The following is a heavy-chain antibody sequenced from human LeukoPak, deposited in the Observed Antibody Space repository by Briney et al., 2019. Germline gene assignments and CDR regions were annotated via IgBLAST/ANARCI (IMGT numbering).Heavy chain of an antibody. D-gene: IGHD3-22*01. Sequence: GGSLRLSCAASGFTFSSYAMSWVRQAPGKGLEWVSAISNDGGGTNYADFVRGRFTISRDNSKNTLFLQMNSLRAEDTALYYCAKGSSGYFADLWGQGTLVTVSS. J-gene: IGHJ5*02. V-gene: IGHV3-23*01. CDR3: AKGSSGYFADL. CDR1: GFTFSSYA. CDR2: ISNDGGGT.